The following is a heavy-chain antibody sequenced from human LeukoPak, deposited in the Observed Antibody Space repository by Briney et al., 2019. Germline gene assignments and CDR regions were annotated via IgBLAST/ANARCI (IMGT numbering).Heavy chain of an antibody. CDR1: GGSFSGYY. CDR3: ARDHYYDSSGYYPNYFDY. Sequence: SETLSLTCAVYGGSFSGYYWSWIRQPPGKGLEWIGEINHSGSTNYNPSLKRRVTISVDTSKNQFSLKLSSVTAADTAVYYCARDHYYDSSGYYPNYFDYWGQGTLVTVSS. V-gene: IGHV4-34*01. J-gene: IGHJ4*02. D-gene: IGHD3-22*01. CDR2: INHSGST.